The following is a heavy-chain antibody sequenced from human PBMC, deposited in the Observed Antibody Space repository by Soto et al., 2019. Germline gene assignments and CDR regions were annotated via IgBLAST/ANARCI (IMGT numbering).Heavy chain of an antibody. J-gene: IGHJ4*02. CDR1: GFTVSSNY. CDR2: ISWNSGSI. CDR3: AKDSGGSGYYLTRFDY. D-gene: IGHD3-22*01. Sequence: SGGSVRLSCAASGFTVSSNYMSWVRQAPGKGLELVSGISWNSGSIGYADSVKGRFTISRDNAKHSLYLQMNSLRAEDTALYYCAKDSGGSGYYLTRFDYWGQATLVNVSS. V-gene: IGHV3-9*01.